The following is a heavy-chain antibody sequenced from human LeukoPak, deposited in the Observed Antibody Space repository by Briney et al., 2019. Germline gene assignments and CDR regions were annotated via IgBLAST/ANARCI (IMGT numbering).Heavy chain of an antibody. J-gene: IGHJ4*02. CDR2: IVVGSGNT. Sequence: SVTVSFTASGFTFTSSAMQWVRQARGQRLEWIGWIVVGSGNTNYAQKFQERVTITRDMSTSTAYMELSSLRSEDTAVYYCAASQAPLWFGESWGQGTLVTVSS. D-gene: IGHD3-10*01. CDR3: AASQAPLWFGES. V-gene: IGHV1-58*02. CDR1: GFTFTSSA.